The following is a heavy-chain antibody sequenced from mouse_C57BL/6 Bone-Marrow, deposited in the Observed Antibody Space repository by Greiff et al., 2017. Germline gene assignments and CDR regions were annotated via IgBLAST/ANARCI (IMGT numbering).Heavy chain of an antibody. CDR3: TTAYYSNYYFDY. CDR1: GFNIKDDY. V-gene: IGHV14-4*01. J-gene: IGHJ2*01. D-gene: IGHD2-5*01. CDR2: IDPENGDT. Sequence: PLQQSGAELVRPGASVKLSCTASGFNIKDDYMHWVKQRPEQGLEWIGWIDPENGDTEYASKFQGKATITADTSSNTAYLQLSSLTSEDTAVYYCTTAYYSNYYFDYWGQGTTLTVSS.